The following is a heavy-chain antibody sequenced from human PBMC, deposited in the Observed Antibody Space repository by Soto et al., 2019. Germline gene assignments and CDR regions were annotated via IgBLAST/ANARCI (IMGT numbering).Heavy chain of an antibody. CDR3: ARDTFNNGYFEGYGMDV. Sequence: PGGSLRLSCAASGFSFSRYGMHWVRQAPGKGREWVAVILYDGTNKYYVDSVKGRFTISRDNSRNTLFLQMNSLRAEDTALYYCARDTFNNGYFEGYGMDVWGQGTTVTVS. J-gene: IGHJ6*02. CDR2: ILYDGTNK. V-gene: IGHV3-33*01. D-gene: IGHD5-18*01. CDR1: GFSFSRYG.